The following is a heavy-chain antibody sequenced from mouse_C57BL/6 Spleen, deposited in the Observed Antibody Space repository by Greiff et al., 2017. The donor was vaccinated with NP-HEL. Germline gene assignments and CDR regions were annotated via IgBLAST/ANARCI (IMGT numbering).Heavy chain of an antibody. J-gene: IGHJ1*03. V-gene: IGHV3-6*01. CDR2: ISYDGSN. CDR1: GYSITSGYY. Sequence: EVQLQQSGPGLVKPSQSLSLTCSVTGYSITSGYYWNWLRQFPGNKLEWMGYISYDGSNNYNPSLKNRISITRDTSKNQFFLKLNSVTTEDTATYYCASYSNYKDWYFDVWGTGTTVTVSS. CDR3: ASYSNYKDWYFDV. D-gene: IGHD2-5*01.